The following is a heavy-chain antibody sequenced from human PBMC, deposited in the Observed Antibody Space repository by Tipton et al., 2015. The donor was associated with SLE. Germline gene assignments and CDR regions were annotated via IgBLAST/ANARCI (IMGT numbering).Heavy chain of an antibody. CDR2: INHFGST. V-gene: IGHV4-34*01. D-gene: IGHD3-22*01. CDR3: AREAGHYYDGTGYGYFQY. Sequence: LRLSCAVYGGSFSGFSWSWIRQPPGKGLEWIGEINHFGSTNYNPSLKSRVTISLDMSNNQFSLKLTAVTAADSAVYFCAREAGHYYDGTGYGYFQYWGQGTLVTVSS. CDR1: GGSFSGFS. J-gene: IGHJ1*01.